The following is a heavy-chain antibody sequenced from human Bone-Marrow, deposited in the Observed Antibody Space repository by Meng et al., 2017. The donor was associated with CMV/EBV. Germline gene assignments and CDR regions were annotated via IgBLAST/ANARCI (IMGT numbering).Heavy chain of an antibody. Sequence: GESLKISCAASGFTFSSYSMNWVRQAPGKGLEWVSSISSSSSYIYYADSVKGRFTISRDNAKNSLYLQMNSLRAEDTAVYYCARDHGQRRYQLLNTNYYYGMDVWGQGTTVTVSS. CDR3: ARDHGQRRYQLLNTNYYYGMDV. V-gene: IGHV3-21*01. J-gene: IGHJ6*02. D-gene: IGHD2-2*01. CDR2: ISSSSSYI. CDR1: GFTFSSYS.